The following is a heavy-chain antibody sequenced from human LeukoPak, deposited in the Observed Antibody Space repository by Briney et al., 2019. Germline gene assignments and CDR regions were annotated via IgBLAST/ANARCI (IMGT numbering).Heavy chain of an antibody. D-gene: IGHD2-15*01. CDR1: GGTFSSYA. Sequence: SVKVSCKASGGTFSSYAISWVRQAPGQGLEWMGGVIPIFGTANYAQKFQGRVTITADESTSTAYMELSSLRSEDTAVYYCARVRFPRYCSGGSCYLWFDPWGQGTLVTVSS. CDR3: ARVRFPRYCSGGSCYLWFDP. CDR2: VIPIFGTA. J-gene: IGHJ5*02. V-gene: IGHV1-69*13.